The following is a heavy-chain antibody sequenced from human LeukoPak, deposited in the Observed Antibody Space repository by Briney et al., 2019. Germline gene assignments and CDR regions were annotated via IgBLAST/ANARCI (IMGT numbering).Heavy chain of an antibody. CDR3: AKELSIAARNPSVTYYYYYGMDV. J-gene: IGHJ6*02. Sequence: PGGSLRLSCAASGFTFDDYAMHWVRQAPGKGLEWVSGISWNSGSIGYADSVKGRFTTSRDNAKNSLYLQMNSLRAEDTALYYCAKELSIAARNPSVTYYYYYGMDVWGQGTTVTVSS. CDR1: GFTFDDYA. CDR2: ISWNSGSI. D-gene: IGHD6-6*01. V-gene: IGHV3-9*01.